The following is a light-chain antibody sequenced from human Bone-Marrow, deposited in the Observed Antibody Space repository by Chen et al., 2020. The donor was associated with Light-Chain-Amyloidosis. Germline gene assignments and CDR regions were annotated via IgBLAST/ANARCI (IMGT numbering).Light chain of an antibody. J-gene: IGLJ2*01. V-gene: IGLV2-14*03. CDR3: NSYTRRSTWL. CDR1: SSDVGGYNY. Sequence: QSALTQPASVSGSPGQSITISCTGTSSDVGGYNYGSWYQQHPGTAPKLVIFDVSYRPSGISNRFSGSTSGNTASLTISGLQAEDEADYYCNSYTRRSTWLFGGGTRLTVL. CDR2: DVS.